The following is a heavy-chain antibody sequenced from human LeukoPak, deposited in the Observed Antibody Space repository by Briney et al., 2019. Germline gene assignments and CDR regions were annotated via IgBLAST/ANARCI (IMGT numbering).Heavy chain of an antibody. D-gene: IGHD3-22*01. CDR2: ISAYNGNT. CDR1: GYTFTSYG. Sequence: ASVKVSCKAPGYTFTSYGISWVRQAPGQGLEWMGWISAYNGNTNHAQKLQGRVTMTTDTSTSTAYMELRSLRSDDTAVYYCARDRVTYYYDSSGYLWLGDYWGQGTLVTVSS. V-gene: IGHV1-18*01. CDR3: ARDRVTYYYDSSGYLWLGDY. J-gene: IGHJ4*02.